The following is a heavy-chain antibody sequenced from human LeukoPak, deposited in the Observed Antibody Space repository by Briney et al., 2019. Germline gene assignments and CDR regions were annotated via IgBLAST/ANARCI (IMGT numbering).Heavy chain of an antibody. V-gene: IGHV3-48*04. J-gene: IGHJ4*02. D-gene: IGHD6-6*01. Sequence: TGGSLRLSCAASGFTFSSYSMNWVRQAPGKGLEWVSYNSSSSTIYYADSVKGRFTISRDNAKNSLYPQMNSLRAEDTAVYYCARDRGSSSEIAYWGQGTLVTVSS. CDR3: ARDRGSSSEIAY. CDR1: GFTFSSYS. CDR2: NSSSSTI.